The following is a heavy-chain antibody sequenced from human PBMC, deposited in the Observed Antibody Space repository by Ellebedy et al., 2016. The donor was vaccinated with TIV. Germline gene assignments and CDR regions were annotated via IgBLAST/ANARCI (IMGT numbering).Heavy chain of an antibody. CDR2: TYYRSEWST. J-gene: IGHJ6*02. CDR3: ARDPSSCYSCLDV. V-gene: IGHV6-1*01. CDR1: GDSVSSNSAA. D-gene: IGHD2/OR15-2a*01. Sequence: SQTLSLTCDITGDSVSSNSAAWNWIRHSPSRGLQWLGRTYYRSEWSTDYATSVKSRITIHPDTSKNQFSLQVNSVTPEDTAVYYCARDPSSCYSCLDVWGQGTPVTVSS.